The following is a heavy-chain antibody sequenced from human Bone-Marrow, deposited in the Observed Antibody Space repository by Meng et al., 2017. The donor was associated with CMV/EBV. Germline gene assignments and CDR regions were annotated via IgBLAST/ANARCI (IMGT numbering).Heavy chain of an antibody. CDR3: ARDIEDR. Sequence: SETLSLTCTVSGGSISSSSYYWGWIRQPPGKGLEWIGSIYYSGSTYYNPSLRSRVTMSLDTSKNQFSLELSSVTAADTAVYYCARDIEDRWGQGTLVTVSS. V-gene: IGHV4-39*07. CDR1: GGSISSSSYY. D-gene: IGHD2-15*01. J-gene: IGHJ4*02. CDR2: IYYSGST.